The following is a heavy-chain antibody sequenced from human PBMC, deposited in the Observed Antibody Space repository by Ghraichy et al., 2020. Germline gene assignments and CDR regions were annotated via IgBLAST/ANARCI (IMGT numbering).Heavy chain of an antibody. CDR3: AKAQLENYYYYYGMDV. CDR2: ISASGGST. V-gene: IGHV3-23*01. Sequence: GQSLNISCAASGFTFSNYAISWVRQAPGKGLEWVSAISASGGSTYYADSVKGRFTISRDNSKNTLYLQMNSLRAEDTAVYYCAKAQLENYYYYYGMDVWGQGTTVTVSS. CDR1: GFTFSNYA. J-gene: IGHJ6*02. D-gene: IGHD1-1*01.